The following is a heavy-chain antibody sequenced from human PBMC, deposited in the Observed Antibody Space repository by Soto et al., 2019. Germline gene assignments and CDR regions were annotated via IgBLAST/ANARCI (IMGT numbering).Heavy chain of an antibody. CDR2: IKSKTDGGTT. V-gene: IGHV3-15*07. CDR3: TTVRCSGGSCYSADGTWYYYGMDV. D-gene: IGHD2-15*01. CDR1: GFTFSNAW. Sequence: EVQLVESGGGLVKPGGSLRLSCAASGFTFSNAWMNWVRQAPGKGLEWVGRIKSKTDGGTTDYAAPVKGRFTISRDDSKNTLYLQMNSLKTEDTAVYYCTTVRCSGGSCYSADGTWYYYGMDVWGQGTTVTVSS. J-gene: IGHJ6*02.